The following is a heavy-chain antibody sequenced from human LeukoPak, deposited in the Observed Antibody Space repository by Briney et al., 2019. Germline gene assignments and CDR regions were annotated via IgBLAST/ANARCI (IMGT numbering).Heavy chain of an antibody. CDR3: ARDGDQVRGAEYYYYGMDV. J-gene: IGHJ6*04. CDR1: GGTFSSYA. Sequence: SVKVSCKTSGGTFSSYAISWVRQAPGQGLEWMGGIIPIFGTANYAQKFQGRVTITADKPTSTAYMELSSLRSEDTAVYYCARDGDQVRGAEYYYYGMDVWGKGTTVTVSS. V-gene: IGHV1-69*06. CDR2: IIPIFGTA. D-gene: IGHD3-10*01.